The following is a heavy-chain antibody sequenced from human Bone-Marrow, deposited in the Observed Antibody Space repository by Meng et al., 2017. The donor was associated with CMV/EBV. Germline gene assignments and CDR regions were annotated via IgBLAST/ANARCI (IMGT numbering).Heavy chain of an antibody. CDR2: IIPIFGTA. CDR1: GGTFSSYA. J-gene: IGHJ3*02. D-gene: IGHD3-16*02. Sequence: SVKVSCKASGGTFSSYAISWVRQAPGQGLEWMGGIIPIFGTANYAQKFQGRVTITTDESTSTAYMELSSLSSEDTAVYYCARTGGDYVWGSYPPSSDAFDIWGQGTMVTV. V-gene: IGHV1-69*05. CDR3: ARTGGDYVWGSYPPSSDAFDI.